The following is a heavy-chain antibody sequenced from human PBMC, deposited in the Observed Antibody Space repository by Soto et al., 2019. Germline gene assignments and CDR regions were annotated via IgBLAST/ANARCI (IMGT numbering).Heavy chain of an antibody. CDR1: GYTFTGYY. Sequence: VASVKVSCKASGYTFTGYYMHWVRQAPGQGLEWMGWINPNSGGTNYAQKFQGRVTMTRDTSISTAYMELSRLRSDDTAVYYCARDTYSSSSHYYYGMDVWGQGTTVTVSS. V-gene: IGHV1-2*02. CDR3: ARDTYSSSSHYYYGMDV. J-gene: IGHJ6*02. CDR2: INPNSGGT. D-gene: IGHD6-6*01.